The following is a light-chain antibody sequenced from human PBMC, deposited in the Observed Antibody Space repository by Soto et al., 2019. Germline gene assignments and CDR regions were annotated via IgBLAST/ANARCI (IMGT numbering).Light chain of an antibody. CDR2: DVS. J-gene: IGLJ1*01. CDR1: SSDVGAYNF. Sequence: QSALTQPRSVSGSPGQSVTIPCTGTSSDVGAYNFVSWYQQRPGQAPKLMIYDVSKRPSGGTDRFSGSKSGNTASLTISGLRTEDEADYFCCPIAGSLYVFGTGTKVTVL. V-gene: IGLV2-11*01. CDR3: CPIAGSLYV.